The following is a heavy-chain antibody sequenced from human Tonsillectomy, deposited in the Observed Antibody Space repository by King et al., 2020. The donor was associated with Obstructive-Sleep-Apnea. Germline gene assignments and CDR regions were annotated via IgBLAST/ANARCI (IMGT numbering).Heavy chain of an antibody. V-gene: IGHV4-30-4*07. D-gene: IGHD2-21*01. CDR3: ARESGDYIYYFDF. CDR2: IYYSGTT. J-gene: IGHJ2*01. Sequence: VQLQESGPGLVKPSQTLSLTCAVSGGSFSSGGYSWNWILQPPGKGLEWIGYIYYSGTTYYNPSLKSRVSISGDTSKNQFSLKLNSVTAADTAVYYCARESGDYIYYFDFWGRGTLVTVSS. CDR1: GGSFSSGGYS.